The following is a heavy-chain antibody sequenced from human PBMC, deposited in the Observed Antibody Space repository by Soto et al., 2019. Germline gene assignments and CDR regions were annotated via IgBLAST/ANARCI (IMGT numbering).Heavy chain of an antibody. CDR2: ISYDGSNK. J-gene: IGHJ6*02. CDR1: GFTFSSYG. V-gene: IGHV3-30*18. Sequence: GGSLRLSCAASGFTFSSYGMHWVRQAPGKGLEWVAVISYDGSNKYYADSVKGRFTISRDNSKNTLYLQMNSLRAEDTAVYYCAKDQLRGVRGVITYYYGMDVWGQGTTVSVSS. CDR3: AKDQLRGVRGVITYYYGMDV. D-gene: IGHD3-10*01.